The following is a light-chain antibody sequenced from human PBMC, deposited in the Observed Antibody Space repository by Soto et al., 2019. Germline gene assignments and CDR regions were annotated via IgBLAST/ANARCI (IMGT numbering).Light chain of an antibody. Sequence: QSALTQPASVSGSPGQSITISCTGTSSDVGDYNYVSWYQQDPGKAPKLMIYDVSNRPSGVSNRFSGSKSGNTASLTISGLQAEDEAHYYCSSYTSSSLVVFGGGTKLTVL. J-gene: IGLJ2*01. V-gene: IGLV2-14*01. CDR3: SSYTSSSLVV. CDR2: DVS. CDR1: SSDVGDYNY.